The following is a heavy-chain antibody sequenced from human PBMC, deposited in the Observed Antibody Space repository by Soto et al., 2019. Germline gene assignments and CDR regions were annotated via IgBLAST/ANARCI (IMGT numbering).Heavy chain of an antibody. CDR1: GFTFSSYG. CDR3: ARDRDSSGYYKTNPGY. D-gene: IGHD3-22*01. CDR2: IWYDGSNK. J-gene: IGHJ4*02. Sequence: GGSLRLSCAASGFTFSSYGMHWVRQAPGKGLEWVAVIWYDGSNKYYADSVKGRFTISRDNSKNTLYLQMNSLRAEDTAVYYCARDRDSSGYYKTNPGYWGQGTLVTVSS. V-gene: IGHV3-33*01.